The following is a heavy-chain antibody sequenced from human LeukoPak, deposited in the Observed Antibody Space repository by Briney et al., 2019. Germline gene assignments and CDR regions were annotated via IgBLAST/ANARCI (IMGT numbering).Heavy chain of an antibody. D-gene: IGHD1-26*01. Sequence: PGGSLRLSCAASGSTFSSYAMSWVRQAPGKGLEWVSAISGSGGSTYYADSVKGRFTISRDYSKNTLYLQMNSLRAEDTAVYYCAKDRGSYFDYWGQGTLVTVSS. CDR1: GSTFSSYA. J-gene: IGHJ4*02. V-gene: IGHV3-23*01. CDR2: ISGSGGST. CDR3: AKDRGSYFDY.